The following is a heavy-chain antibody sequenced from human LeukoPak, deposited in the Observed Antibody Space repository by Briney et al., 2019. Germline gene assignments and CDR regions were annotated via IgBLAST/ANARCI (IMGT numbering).Heavy chain of an antibody. CDR3: ARTCSGGSCYFYY. CDR1: GYTFTSHG. CDR2: ISTSNGNT. J-gene: IGHJ4*02. D-gene: IGHD2-15*01. Sequence: AAVKVSCKTSGYTFTSHGISWVRQAPGQGLEWMGWISTSNGNTNYAQKLQGRVIMTTDTSTSTAYMELRSLRSDDTAVYYCARTCSGGSCYFYYWGQGTLVTVSS. V-gene: IGHV1-18*01.